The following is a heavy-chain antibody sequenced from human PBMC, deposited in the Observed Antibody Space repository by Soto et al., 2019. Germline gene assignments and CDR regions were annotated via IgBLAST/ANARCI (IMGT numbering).Heavy chain of an antibody. D-gene: IGHD3-22*01. CDR2: IIPILGIA. Sequence: QVQLVQSGAEVKKPGSSVKVSCKASGGTFSSYTISWVRQAPGQGLEWMGRIIPILGIANYAQKFQGRVTINADKATCTDVMELSSLRSEDTALYYCALDSSGGGQCSFDIWGQGTMFTVSS. J-gene: IGHJ3*02. V-gene: IGHV1-69*02. CDR1: GGTFSSYT. CDR3: ALDSSGGGQCSFDI.